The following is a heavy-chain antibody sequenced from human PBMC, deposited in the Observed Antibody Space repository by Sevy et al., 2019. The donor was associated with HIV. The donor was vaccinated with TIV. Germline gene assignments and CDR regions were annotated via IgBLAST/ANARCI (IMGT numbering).Heavy chain of an antibody. Sequence: GGSLRLSCAASGFTFSSYAMHWVRQAPGKGLEWVAVISYDGSNKYYADSVKGRFTISRDNSKNTLYLQMNSLRAEDTAEYYCARGMVRGKDYYGMDVWGQGTTVTVSS. J-gene: IGHJ6*02. CDR1: GFTFSSYA. V-gene: IGHV3-30*04. CDR2: ISYDGSNK. CDR3: ARGMVRGKDYYGMDV. D-gene: IGHD3-10*01.